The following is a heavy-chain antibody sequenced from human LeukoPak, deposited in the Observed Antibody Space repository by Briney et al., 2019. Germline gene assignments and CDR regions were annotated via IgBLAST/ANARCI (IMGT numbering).Heavy chain of an antibody. J-gene: IGHJ4*02. CDR2: INGERNIT. D-gene: IGHD6-13*01. Sequence: PGGSLRLSCVACGFAFSHHWMHWVRQPPGKGLVWVSRINGERNITTYADSVKGRFTISSDNAKNTLSLQMNGLTAADTATYYCVRAIQGIADFWGQGILVTVST. CDR3: VRAIQGIADF. V-gene: IGHV3-74*01. CDR1: GFAFSHHW.